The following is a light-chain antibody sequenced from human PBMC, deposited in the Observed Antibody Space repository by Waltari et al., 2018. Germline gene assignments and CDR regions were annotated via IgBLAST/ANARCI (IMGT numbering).Light chain of an antibody. V-gene: IGLV2-14*03. CDR1: IIDVGGYNY. CDR2: DVS. Sequence: QSALTQPASVSGSTGQSITISCTANIIDVGGYNYVSWYQQHPGKVPKLMIYDVSRRPSVFSNRFSGSKSGKTASLTISGLQAEDEADYYCASYTRSTFTWVFGGGTKLTVL. J-gene: IGLJ3*02. CDR3: ASYTRSTFTWV.